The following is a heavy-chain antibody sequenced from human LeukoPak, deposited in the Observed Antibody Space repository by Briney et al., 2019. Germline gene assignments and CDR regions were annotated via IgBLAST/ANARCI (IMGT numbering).Heavy chain of an antibody. CDR2: IGSGGYT. Sequence: PGGSLRLSCVASGFPLGDYDITWVRQTPGKGLEYVSSIGSGGYTFYAGSVRGRFSISRDISQNTVSLQMNSLRAEDTAIYFCAKKLPGASFYFDFWGQGTRVSVSS. V-gene: IGHV3-23*01. CDR3: AKKLPGASFYFDF. D-gene: IGHD7-27*01. J-gene: IGHJ4*01. CDR1: GFPLGDYD.